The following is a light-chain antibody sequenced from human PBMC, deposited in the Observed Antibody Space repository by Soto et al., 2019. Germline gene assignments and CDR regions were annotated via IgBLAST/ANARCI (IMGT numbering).Light chain of an antibody. CDR2: EVT. V-gene: IGLV2-14*01. Sequence: QSALTQPASVSGSPGQSITISCTGTSSDVGGYKYVSWYQQYPGKAPKLIISEVTNRPSGVSNRFSGSKSGNTASLTISGLQAEGEADYYCSSYSTISTVLFGGGTKVTVL. CDR1: SSDVGGYKY. CDR3: SSYSTISTVL. J-gene: IGLJ2*01.